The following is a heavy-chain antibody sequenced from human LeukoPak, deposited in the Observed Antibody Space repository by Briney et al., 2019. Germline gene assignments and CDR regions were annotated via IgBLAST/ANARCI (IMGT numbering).Heavy chain of an antibody. CDR2: IYYSGST. CDR1: GGSTSSYY. J-gene: IGHJ6*02. CDR3: ASSSTIYGMDV. D-gene: IGHD2-2*01. V-gene: IGHV4-59*08. Sequence: SETLSLTCTVSGGSTSSYYWSWIRQPPGKGLEWIGYIYYSGSTNYNPSLKSRVTISVDTSKNQFSLKLSSVTAADTAVYYCASSSTIYGMDVWGQGTTVTVSS.